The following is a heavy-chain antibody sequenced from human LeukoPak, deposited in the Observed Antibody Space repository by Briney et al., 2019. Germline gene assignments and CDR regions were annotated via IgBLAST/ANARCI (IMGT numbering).Heavy chain of an antibody. J-gene: IGHJ4*02. Sequence: GGTLRLSCAASGFTFSSYWMHWVRQAPGKGLMGVSRINTDGSSTSYADSVKGRFTISRDNAKNTLYLQMNRLRAEDTAVYYCAREWSSSWFSSYYFDYWGQGTLVTVSS. D-gene: IGHD6-13*01. CDR2: INTDGSST. CDR1: GFTFSSYW. V-gene: IGHV3-74*01. CDR3: AREWSSSWFSSYYFDY.